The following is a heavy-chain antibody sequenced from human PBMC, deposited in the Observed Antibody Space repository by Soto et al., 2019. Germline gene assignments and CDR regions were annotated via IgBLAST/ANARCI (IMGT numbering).Heavy chain of an antibody. J-gene: IGHJ3*01. CDR3: ARVFVGTTQYDDASDV. CDR1: GGSIVHYY. D-gene: IGHD1-7*01. V-gene: IGHV4-59*01. Sequence: SETLSLTCTVSGGSIVHYYWSWVQQPPGKGLEWIGFIHYSGNTNTNPSLKSRATISLDTSKNQFSLRLNSVTAADTAVYFCARVFVGTTQYDDASDVWGQGTMVTVSS. CDR2: IHYSGNT.